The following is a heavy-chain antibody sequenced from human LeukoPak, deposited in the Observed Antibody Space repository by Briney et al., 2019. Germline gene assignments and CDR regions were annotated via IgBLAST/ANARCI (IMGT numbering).Heavy chain of an antibody. D-gene: IGHD3-16*02. V-gene: IGHV4-34*01. CDR2: INHSGST. J-gene: IGHJ4*02. CDR3: AREMITFGGIIVMRTYYFDY. Sequence: SETLSLTCAVYGGSFSGYYWSWIRQPPGKGREWIGEINHSGSTNYNPSLKSRVTISVDTSKNQFSLKLSSVTAADTAVYYCAREMITFGGIIVMRTYYFDYWGQGTLVTVSS. CDR1: GGSFSGYY.